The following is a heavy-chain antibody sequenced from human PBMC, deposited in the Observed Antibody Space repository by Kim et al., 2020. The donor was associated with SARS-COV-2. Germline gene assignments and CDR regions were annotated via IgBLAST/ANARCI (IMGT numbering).Heavy chain of an antibody. J-gene: IGHJ5*02. Sequence: YADSVKGRFTISRDNAKNTLYLQMNSLRAEDTAVYYCARPRSWSSSCLDPWGQGTLVTVAS. V-gene: IGHV3-74*01. D-gene: IGHD6-13*01. CDR3: ARPRSWSSSCLDP.